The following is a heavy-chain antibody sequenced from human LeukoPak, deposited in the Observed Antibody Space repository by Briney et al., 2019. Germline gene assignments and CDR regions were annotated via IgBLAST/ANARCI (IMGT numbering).Heavy chain of an antibody. D-gene: IGHD3-10*01. CDR1: GFTFSSYA. CDR3: AKGKTYLDAFDI. Sequence: PGGSLRLSCAASGFTFSSYAMSWVRQAPGKGLEWVSAISGSSGSSYYADSVKGRFTISRDNSKNTLYLQMSSLRAEDTAVYYCAKGKTYLDAFDIWGQGTMVTVSS. V-gene: IGHV3-23*01. CDR2: ISGSSGSS. J-gene: IGHJ3*02.